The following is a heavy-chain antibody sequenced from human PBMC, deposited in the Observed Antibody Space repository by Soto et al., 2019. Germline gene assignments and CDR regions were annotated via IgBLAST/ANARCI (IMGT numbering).Heavy chain of an antibody. J-gene: IGHJ4*02. CDR3: ARGGDIVVVPDSDY. V-gene: IGHV1-3*01. CDR2: INAGNGNT. D-gene: IGHD2-2*01. Sequence: QVQLVQSGAEVKKPGASVKVSCKASGYTFTSYAMHWVRQAPGQRLEWMGWINAGNGNTKYSQKFQGRVTITRDTSASTAYMELSSLRSEDTAVYYCARGGDIVVVPDSDYWGQGTLVTVSS. CDR1: GYTFTSYA.